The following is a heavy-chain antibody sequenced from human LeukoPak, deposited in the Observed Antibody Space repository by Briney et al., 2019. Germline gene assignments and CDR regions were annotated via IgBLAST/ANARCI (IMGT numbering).Heavy chain of an antibody. J-gene: IGHJ3*02. Sequence: KTSETLSLTCSVSGGSISHSYWNWIRQAADKGLEWIGRVHTSGHTNYHASLKSRVTISLDTSKNQFSLNLSSVTAADTAVYYCARDLGVAAVVSPHAFDIWGLGTRVTVSS. CDR3: ARDLGVAAVVSPHAFDI. D-gene: IGHD6-13*01. CDR2: VHTSGHT. CDR1: GGSISHSY. V-gene: IGHV4-4*07.